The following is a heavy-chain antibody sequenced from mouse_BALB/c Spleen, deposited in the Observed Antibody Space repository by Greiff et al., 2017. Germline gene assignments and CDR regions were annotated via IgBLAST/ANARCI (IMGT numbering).Heavy chain of an antibody. Sequence: EVMLVESGGGLVKPGGSLKLSCAASGFAFSSYDMSWVRQTPEKRLEWVAYISSGGGSTYYPDTVKGRFTISRDNAKNTLYLQMSSLKSEDTAMYYCARRGVYWGQGTLVTVSA. V-gene: IGHV5-12-1*01. J-gene: IGHJ3*01. CDR2: ISSGGGST. CDR1: GFAFSSYD. CDR3: ARRGVY.